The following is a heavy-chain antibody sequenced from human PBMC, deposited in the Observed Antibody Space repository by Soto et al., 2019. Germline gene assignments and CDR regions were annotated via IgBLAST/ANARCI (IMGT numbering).Heavy chain of an antibody. V-gene: IGHV3-33*01. Sequence: QVQLVESGGGVVQPGRSLRLSCAASGFTFSSYGMHWVRQAPGKGLEWVAVIWYDGSNKYYADSVKGRFTISRDNSKNTLYLQMNSLRAEDTAVYYCARDPGGQQLGPPGEYFDYWGQGTLVTVSS. D-gene: IGHD6-13*01. CDR3: ARDPGGQQLGPPGEYFDY. CDR1: GFTFSSYG. CDR2: IWYDGSNK. J-gene: IGHJ4*02.